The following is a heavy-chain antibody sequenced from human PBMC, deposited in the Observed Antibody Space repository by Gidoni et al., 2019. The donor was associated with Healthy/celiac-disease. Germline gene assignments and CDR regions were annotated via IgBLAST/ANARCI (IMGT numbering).Heavy chain of an antibody. CDR3: ARTVPYSSPYLWYGMDV. Sequence: QVQLVQSGAEVKKPGASVTVSCKASGYTFTSYYMHWVRQAPGQGLEWMGIINPSGGSTSYAQKFQGRVTMTRDTSTSTVYMELSSLRSEDTAVYYCARTVPYSSPYLWYGMDVWGQGTTVTVSS. D-gene: IGHD6-13*01. V-gene: IGHV1-46*01. CDR1: GYTFTSYY. J-gene: IGHJ6*02. CDR2: INPSGGST.